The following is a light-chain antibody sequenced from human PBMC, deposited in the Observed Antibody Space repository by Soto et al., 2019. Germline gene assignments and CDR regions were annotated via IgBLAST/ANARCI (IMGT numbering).Light chain of an antibody. Sequence: ESVLLPSPGTLSLSQGERATLSCRASQSVSSSYFAWYQQRFGQAPRLLIYGASSRATGIPDRFSGSGSGTDFTLTISRLEPEDFAVYYCQQYGSSSWTFGQGTKVDIK. J-gene: IGKJ1*01. CDR3: QQYGSSSWT. V-gene: IGKV3-20*01. CDR2: GAS. CDR1: QSVSSSY.